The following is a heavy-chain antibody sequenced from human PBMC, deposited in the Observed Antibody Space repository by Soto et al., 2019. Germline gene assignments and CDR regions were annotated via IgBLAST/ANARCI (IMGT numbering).Heavy chain of an antibody. CDR2: IYYSGST. J-gene: IGHJ4*02. Sequence: QLQLQESGPGLVKPSETLSLTCTVSGGSISSSSYYWGWIRQPPGKGLEWIGSIYYSGSTYYNPXLKSRVTISVXXSXNXXSLKLSSVTAADTAVYYCARLGIAYCGGDCYPFDYWGQGTLVTVSS. CDR3: ARLGIAYCGGDCYPFDY. CDR1: GGSISSSSYY. D-gene: IGHD2-21*02. V-gene: IGHV4-39*01.